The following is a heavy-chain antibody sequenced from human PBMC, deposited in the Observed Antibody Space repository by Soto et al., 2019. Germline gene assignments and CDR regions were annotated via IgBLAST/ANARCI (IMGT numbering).Heavy chain of an antibody. V-gene: IGHV3-15*07. J-gene: IGHJ6*02. CDR3: TTDFGPTAVKLGDSQGYYYYGMDV. Sequence: PGGSLRLSCAASGFTFSNAWMNWVRQAPGKGLEWVGRIKSKTDGGTTDYAAPVKGRFTISRDDSKNTLYLQMDSLKTEDTAVYYCTTDFGPTAVKLGDSQGYYYYGMDVWGQRTTVTVSS. CDR2: IKSKTDGGTT. CDR1: GFTFSNAW. D-gene: IGHD2-21*02.